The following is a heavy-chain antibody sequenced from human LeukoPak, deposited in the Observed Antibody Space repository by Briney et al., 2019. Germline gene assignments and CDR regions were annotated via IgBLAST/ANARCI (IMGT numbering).Heavy chain of an antibody. CDR1: GFTFSSYA. CDR3: ARDSGIAARPVDY. CDR2: ISSSGSTI. V-gene: IGHV3-48*04. J-gene: IGHJ4*02. D-gene: IGHD6-6*01. Sequence: GGSLRLSCAASGFTFSSYAMSWVRQAPGKGLEWVSYISSSGSTIYYADSVKGRFTISRDNAKNSLYLQMNSLRAEDTAVYYCARDSGIAARPVDYWGQGTLVTVSS.